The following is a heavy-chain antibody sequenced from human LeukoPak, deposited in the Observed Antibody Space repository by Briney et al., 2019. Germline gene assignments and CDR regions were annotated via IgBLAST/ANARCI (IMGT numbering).Heavy chain of an antibody. CDR2: INTDGSST. J-gene: IGHJ3*02. Sequence: PGGSLRLSCAASGFTFSSYWMHWVRQAPGKGLVWVSRINTDGSSTSYADSVKGRFTVSRDNAKNTLYLQMNSLRAEDTAVYYCARRSGSPPDVFDIWGQGTMVTVSS. V-gene: IGHV3-74*01. CDR1: GFTFSSYW. D-gene: IGHD1-26*01. CDR3: ARRSGSPPDVFDI.